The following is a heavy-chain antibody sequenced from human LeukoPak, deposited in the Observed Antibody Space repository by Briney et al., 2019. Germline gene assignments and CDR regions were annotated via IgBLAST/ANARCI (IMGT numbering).Heavy chain of an antibody. CDR2: ISAYNGNT. J-gene: IGHJ4*02. CDR1: GYTFTSYG. V-gene: IGHV1-18*01. Sequence: ASVKVSCKASGYTFTSYGSSWVRQAPGQGLDWMGWISAYNGNTNYAQKLQGRVTMTTDTSTSTAYMELRSLRSDDTAVYYCARDNRDLRYFDWLLTGYYFDYWGQGTLVTVSS. CDR3: ARDNRDLRYFDWLLTGYYFDY. D-gene: IGHD3-9*01.